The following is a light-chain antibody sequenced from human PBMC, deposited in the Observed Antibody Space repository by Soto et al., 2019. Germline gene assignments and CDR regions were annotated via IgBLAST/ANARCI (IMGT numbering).Light chain of an antibody. V-gene: IGKV3D-15*01. CDR1: QSFISN. J-gene: IGKJ4*01. CDR3: QQYHNWPLT. CDR2: GAS. Sequence: EIVMTQSPATLSASPGDRVTLSSRASQSFISNLAWYQQKPGQAPRLLIYGASTWATAIPARFSGSESGTEFTLTISSLQSEDFAVYYCQQYHNWPLTFGGGTKVEIK.